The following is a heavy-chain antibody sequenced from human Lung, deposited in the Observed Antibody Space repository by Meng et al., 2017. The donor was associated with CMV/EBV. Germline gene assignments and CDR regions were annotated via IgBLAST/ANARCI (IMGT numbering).Heavy chain of an antibody. Sequence: ASVXVSCKTFGYTFTGYYIHWVQQAPGPGLEWMGWINPNSGDTTYAQNFQGRVTMTRDTSITTAYMELSRLRSDDTAVYYCARLDDYGDTSKFDVWGQGTTVTVSS. CDR1: GYTFTGYY. D-gene: IGHD4-17*01. J-gene: IGHJ6*02. CDR3: ARLDDYGDTSKFDV. V-gene: IGHV1-2*02. CDR2: INPNSGDT.